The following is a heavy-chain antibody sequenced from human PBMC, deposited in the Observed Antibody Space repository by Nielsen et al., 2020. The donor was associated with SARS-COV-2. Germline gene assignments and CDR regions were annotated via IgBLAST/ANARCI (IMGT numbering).Heavy chain of an antibody. CDR3: ARAGYSSSWIRY. Sequence: SETLSLTCAVYGGSFSGYYWSWIRQPPGKGLEWIGEINHSGSTNYNPSLKSRVTISVDTSKNQFSLKLSSVTAADTAVYYCARAGYSSSWIRYWGQGTLVTVSS. J-gene: IGHJ4*02. V-gene: IGHV4-34*01. CDR2: INHSGST. D-gene: IGHD6-13*01. CDR1: GGSFSGYY.